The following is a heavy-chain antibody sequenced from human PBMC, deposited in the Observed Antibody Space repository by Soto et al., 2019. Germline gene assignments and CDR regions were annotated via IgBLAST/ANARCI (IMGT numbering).Heavy chain of an antibody. CDR3: AKPLNDYKRARGWCSHV. J-gene: IGHJ6*04. D-gene: IGHD4-4*01. CDR2: ISGGGAIT. Sequence: GGSLRLSCAASGCTFSTYAMSWVRQAPGKGLEWVSAISGGGAITYYADSVRGRFIISRDNSKNSLYLQVNSLRAEDTAIYYGAKPLNDYKRARGWCSHVGGKGTTVPVSS. CDR1: GCTFSTYA. V-gene: IGHV3-23*01.